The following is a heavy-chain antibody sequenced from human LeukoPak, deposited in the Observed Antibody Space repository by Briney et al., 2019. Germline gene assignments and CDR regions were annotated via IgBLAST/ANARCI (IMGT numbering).Heavy chain of an antibody. CDR3: ARDYGDYVGGNWFDP. V-gene: IGHV3-11*06. D-gene: IGHD4-17*01. Sequence: GGSLRLSCAASGFTFSDYYMSWIRQAPGKGLEWVSYISSSSSYTNYADSVKGRFTIFRDNAKNSLYLQMNSLRAEDTAVYYCARDYGDYVGGNWFDPWGQGTLVTVSS. J-gene: IGHJ5*02. CDR2: ISSSSSYT. CDR1: GFTFSDYY.